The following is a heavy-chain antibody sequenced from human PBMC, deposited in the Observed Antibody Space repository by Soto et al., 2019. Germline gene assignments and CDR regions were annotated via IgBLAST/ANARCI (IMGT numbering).Heavy chain of an antibody. Sequence: QVQLEQSGAEVKKPGASVKVSCKTSGYTFTSYGVSWVRQAPGQGLEWMAWISGSSGSTYYAQNFQGRVTVTTVTSTDTASMELRSLRSGDSAIYYCARGNYFGSGTFDYWGQGSLVTVSS. J-gene: IGHJ4*02. CDR2: ISGSSGST. CDR3: ARGNYFGSGTFDY. CDR1: GYTFTSYG. V-gene: IGHV1-18*01. D-gene: IGHD3-10*01.